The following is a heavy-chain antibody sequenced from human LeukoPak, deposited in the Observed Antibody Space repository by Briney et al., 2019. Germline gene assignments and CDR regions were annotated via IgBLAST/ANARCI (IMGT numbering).Heavy chain of an antibody. CDR1: GGSISSGGYY. V-gene: IGHV4-61*08. CDR2: IYYSGST. CDR3: ARHGLRLIQPLDY. J-gene: IGHJ4*02. Sequence: SETLSLTCTVSGGSISSGGYYWSWIRQPPGKGLEWIGYIYYSGSTNYNPSLKSRVTISVDTSKNQFSLKLSSVTAADTAVYYCARHGLRLIQPLDYWGQGTLVTVSS. D-gene: IGHD5-18*01.